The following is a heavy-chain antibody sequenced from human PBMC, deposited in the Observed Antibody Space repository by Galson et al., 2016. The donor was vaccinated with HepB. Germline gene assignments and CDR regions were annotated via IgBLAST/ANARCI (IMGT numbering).Heavy chain of an antibody. D-gene: IGHD2-15*01. CDR1: GYTFSTHV. Sequence: QSGAEVKKPGDSLRISCQASGYTFSTHVIIWVRQMPGKGLEWMGTIHPSDSHTDYSPSFQGRVTFSLDKSLNTAYLHWSSLKAPDSAIYYCARRDIGYNWFDSWGQGTLLTVSS. CDR3: ARRDIGYNWFDS. CDR2: IHPSDSHT. J-gene: IGHJ5*01. V-gene: IGHV5-10-1*01.